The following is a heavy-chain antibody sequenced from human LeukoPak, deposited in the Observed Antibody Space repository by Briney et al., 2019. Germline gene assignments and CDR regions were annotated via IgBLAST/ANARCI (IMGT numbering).Heavy chain of an antibody. Sequence: GGSLRLSCAASGFTFSGYSMDWVRQAPGKGLEWVASITSGSYIHYADSVKGRFTISRDNAKNSLYLQMNILRADDTAVYYCARADDFWSGSKFSYYFLDVWGKGTTVTVSS. CDR1: GFTFSGYS. D-gene: IGHD3-3*01. V-gene: IGHV3-21*01. CDR2: ITSGSYI. J-gene: IGHJ6*03. CDR3: ARADDFWSGSKFSYYFLDV.